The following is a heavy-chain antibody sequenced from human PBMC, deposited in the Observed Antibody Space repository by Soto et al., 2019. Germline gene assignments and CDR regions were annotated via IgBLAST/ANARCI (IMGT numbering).Heavy chain of an antibody. CDR3: AKDRPPGLLLWFGEFPNWFDP. D-gene: IGHD3-10*01. V-gene: IGHV3-23*01. Sequence: GGSLRLSCAASGFTFSSYAMSWVRQAPGKGLEWVSAISGSGGSTYYADSVKGRFTISRDNSKNTLYLQMNSLRAEDTAVYYCAKDRPPGLLLWFGEFPNWFDPWGQGTLVTVSS. CDR1: GFTFSSYA. CDR2: ISGSGGST. J-gene: IGHJ5*02.